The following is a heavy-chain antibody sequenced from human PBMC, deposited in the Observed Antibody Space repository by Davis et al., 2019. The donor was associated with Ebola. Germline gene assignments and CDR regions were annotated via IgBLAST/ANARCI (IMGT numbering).Heavy chain of an antibody. V-gene: IGHV5-51*01. D-gene: IGHD6-6*01. CDR2: IYPGDSDT. CDR3: ARRIRIAARTYDAFDI. J-gene: IGHJ3*02. CDR1: GNSFTSYW. Sequence: GESLKISCKGSGNSFTSYWIGWVRQMPGKGLEWMGIIYPGDSDTRYSPSFQGHVTISADKSISTAYLQWSSLKASDTAMYYCARRIRIAARTYDAFDIWGQGTMVTVSS.